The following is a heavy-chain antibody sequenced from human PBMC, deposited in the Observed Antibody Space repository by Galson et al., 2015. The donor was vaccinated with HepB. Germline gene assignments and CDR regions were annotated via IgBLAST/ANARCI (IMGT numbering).Heavy chain of an antibody. CDR2: IYYSGST. D-gene: IGHD3-3*01. CDR3: ARGLVRSGYFDY. CDR1: GGSISSYY. J-gene: IGHJ4*02. V-gene: IGHV4-39*01. Sequence: QVQLQESGPGLVKPSETLSLTCTVPGGSISSYYWGWIRQPPGKGLEWIGSIYYSGSTYYNPSLKSRVTISVDTSKNQFSLKLSSVTAADTAVYYCARGLVRSGYFDYWGQGTLVTVSS.